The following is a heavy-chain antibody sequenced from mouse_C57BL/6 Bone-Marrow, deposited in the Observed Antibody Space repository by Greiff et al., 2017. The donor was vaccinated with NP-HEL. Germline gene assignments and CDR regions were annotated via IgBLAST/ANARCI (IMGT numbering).Heavy chain of an antibody. Sequence: EVKLVESGGGLVKPGGSLKLSCAASGFTFRSYAMSWVRQTPEKRLEWVATISDGGSYTYYPDNVKGRFPISRDNAKNNLYLQMSHLKSEDTAMYYCARDRDYDYDGFAYWGQGTLVTVSA. CDR2: ISDGGSYT. D-gene: IGHD2-4*01. J-gene: IGHJ3*01. V-gene: IGHV5-4*01. CDR3: ARDRDYDYDGFAY. CDR1: GFTFRSYA.